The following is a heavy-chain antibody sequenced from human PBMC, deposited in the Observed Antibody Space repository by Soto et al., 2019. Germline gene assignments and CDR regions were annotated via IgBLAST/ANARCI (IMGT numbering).Heavy chain of an antibody. CDR3: VRDRTILVPTSIVY. D-gene: IGHD2-21*01. J-gene: IGHJ4*01. Sequence: EVQLVDSGGGLVQPGGSMRLSCAASGFTFSSHEMNWVRQAPGKGLECVSYIDYSGSRTDYADSVKGRFTISRDNAKNSLYLEMNRLRDEDTAIYSCVRDRTILVPTSIVYWVHGTLVTVCS. CDR1: GFTFSSHE. CDR2: IDYSGSRT. V-gene: IGHV3-48*03.